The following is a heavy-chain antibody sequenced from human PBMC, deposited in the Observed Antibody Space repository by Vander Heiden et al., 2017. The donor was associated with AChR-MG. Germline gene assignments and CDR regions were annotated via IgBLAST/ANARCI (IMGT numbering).Heavy chain of an antibody. CDR1: GYTFTSYA. D-gene: IGHD3-10*01. CDR3: ARVLHGDVSGSYYYFDY. J-gene: IGHJ4*02. Sequence: QVQLVQSGAEVKKPGASVKVSCKASGYTFTSYAMHWVRQAPRQRLEWMGWINAGNGNTKYYKKFQGRVTITRDTSASTAYLELSSLRSEETAVYYCARVLHGDVSGSYYYFDYWGQGTLVTVSS. V-gene: IGHV1-3*01. CDR2: INAGNGNT.